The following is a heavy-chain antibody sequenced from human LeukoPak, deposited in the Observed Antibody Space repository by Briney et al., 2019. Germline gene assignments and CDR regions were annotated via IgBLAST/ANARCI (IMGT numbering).Heavy chain of an antibody. CDR3: ARGRGYSDPFDY. V-gene: IGHV4-39*07. Sequence: PSETLSLTCTVSGGSIDIFSDYWGWIRQPPGKGLEWIGSIYSTGSTNYNPSLKSRVTISVDTSKNQFSLKLSSVTAADTAVYYCARGRGYSDPFDYWGQGTLVTVSS. D-gene: IGHD5-12*01. J-gene: IGHJ4*02. CDR1: GGSIDIFSDY. CDR2: IYSTGST.